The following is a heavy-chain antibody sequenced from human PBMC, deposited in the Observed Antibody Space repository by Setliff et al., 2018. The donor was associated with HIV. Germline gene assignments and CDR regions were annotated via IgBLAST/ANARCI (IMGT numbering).Heavy chain of an antibody. V-gene: IGHV4-59*01. J-gene: IGHJ3*01. CDR1: GMSISGYY. Sequence: SETLSLTCRVSGMSISGYYWSWIRQPPGKGLEWIGYIYYTGTTSYNPSLKSRVTIQVDTSNNRFSLNLRSATVADTAVYFCARDHELGAFDLWGQGTMVTVSS. D-gene: IGHD1-26*01. CDR2: IYYTGTT. CDR3: ARDHELGAFDL.